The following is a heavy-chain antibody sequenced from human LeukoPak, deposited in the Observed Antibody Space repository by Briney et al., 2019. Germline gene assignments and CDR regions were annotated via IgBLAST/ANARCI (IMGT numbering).Heavy chain of an antibody. V-gene: IGHV3-73*01. CDR3: TTRYSGSGSYYNAKGEGDDQYVDY. Sequence: GGSLRLSCAASGFTFSGSAMHWVRQASGKGLEWVGRIRSKANSYATAYAASVKGRFTISRDDSKNTAYLQMNSLKTEDTAVYYCTTRYSGSGSYYNAKGEGDDQYVDYWGQGTLVTVSS. CDR1: GFTFSGSA. J-gene: IGHJ4*02. CDR2: IRSKANSYAT. D-gene: IGHD3-10*01.